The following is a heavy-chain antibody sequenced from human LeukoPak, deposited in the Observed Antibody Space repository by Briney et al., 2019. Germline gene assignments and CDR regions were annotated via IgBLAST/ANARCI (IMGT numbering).Heavy chain of an antibody. CDR2: IYYSGST. Sequence: SETLSLTCTVSGGSISSYYWSWIRQPPGKGLEWIGYIYYSGSTNCNPSLKSRVTISVDTPKNQFSLKLSSVTAADTAVYYCARAEEWEQAFDIWGQGTMVTVSS. J-gene: IGHJ3*02. CDR3: ARAEEWEQAFDI. CDR1: GGSISSYY. D-gene: IGHD1-26*01. V-gene: IGHV4-59*01.